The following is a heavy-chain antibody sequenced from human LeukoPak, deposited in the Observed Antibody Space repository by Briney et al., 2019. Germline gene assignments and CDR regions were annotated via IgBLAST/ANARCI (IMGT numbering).Heavy chain of an antibody. CDR2: IYPGDSDT. J-gene: IGHJ4*02. CDR3: ARHTNPGYSSSWYFDY. D-gene: IGHD6-13*01. Sequence: GESLKISCKGSGYSFTSYWIGWVRQMPGKGLEWMGIIYPGDSDTRYSPSFQGQVTISADKSISTAYLQWSSLKASDTAMYYCARHTNPGYSSSWYFDYWGQGTLVTASS. V-gene: IGHV5-51*01. CDR1: GYSFTSYW.